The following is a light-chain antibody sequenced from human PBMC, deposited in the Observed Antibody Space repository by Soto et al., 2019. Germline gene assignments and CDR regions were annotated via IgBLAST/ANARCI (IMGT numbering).Light chain of an antibody. CDR2: ENN. CDR1: SSNIGNNY. J-gene: IGLJ1*01. V-gene: IGLV1-51*02. Sequence: QSVLTQPPSVSAAPGQKVTISCSGRSSNIGNNYVSWYQQLPGTAPKLLIYENNKRPSGIPDRFSGSKSGTSATLGITGLKTGDEADYYCGTWDSSLSDVFGTGTKLTVL. CDR3: GTWDSSLSDV.